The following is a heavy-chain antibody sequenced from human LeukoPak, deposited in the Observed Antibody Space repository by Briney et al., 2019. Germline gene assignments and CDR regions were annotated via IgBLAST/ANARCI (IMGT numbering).Heavy chain of an antibody. J-gene: IGHJ5*01. CDR2: IKQDGSEK. CDR3: ARDKTTGDSWFDS. CDR1: GFTFSSYA. Sequence: GGSLRLSCAASGFTFSSYAMTWVRQAPGKGLEWVANIKQDGSEKYYVDSVKGRFTISRDNAKNSLSLQMNSLRAEDTAVYYCARDKTTGDSWFDSWGQGTLVTVSS. V-gene: IGHV3-7*01. D-gene: IGHD1-1*01.